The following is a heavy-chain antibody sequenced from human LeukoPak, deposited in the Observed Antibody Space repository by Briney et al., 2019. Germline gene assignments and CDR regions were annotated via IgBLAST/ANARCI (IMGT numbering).Heavy chain of an antibody. V-gene: IGHV1-69*01. J-gene: IGHJ4*02. CDR1: GGTFSSYA. CDR2: IIPIFGTA. Sequence: SVKVSCKASGGTFSSYAISWVRRAPGQGLEWMGGIIPIFGTANYAQKFQGRVTITADESTSTAYMELSSLRSEDTAVYYCASGPEHTHYYDSSGYYLDYWGQGTLVTVSS. CDR3: ASGPEHTHYYDSSGYYLDY. D-gene: IGHD3-22*01.